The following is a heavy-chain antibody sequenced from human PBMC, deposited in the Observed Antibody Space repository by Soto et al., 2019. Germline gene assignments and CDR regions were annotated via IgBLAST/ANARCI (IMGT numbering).Heavy chain of an antibody. CDR3: ASGAYCGGDCYPS. J-gene: IGHJ5*02. V-gene: IGHV3-72*01. Sequence: GGSLSLSCAASGFTFSDHYMDWVRQAPGKGLEWVGRTRNKANSYTTEYAASVKGRFTISRDDSKNSLYLQMNSLKTEDSSVYYCASGAYCGGDCYPSWGQGTLVTVSS. D-gene: IGHD2-21*02. CDR2: TRNKANSYTT. CDR1: GFTFSDHY.